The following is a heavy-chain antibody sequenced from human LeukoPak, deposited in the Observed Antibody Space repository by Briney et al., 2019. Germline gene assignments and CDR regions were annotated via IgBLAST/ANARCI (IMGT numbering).Heavy chain of an antibody. CDR1: SGSIKNSNYY. D-gene: IGHD3-10*01. Sequence: SETLSLTCTVSSGSIKNSNYYWGWIRQPPGKGLEWIGSIFYDGSADYHPSLKSRVTISVDTSKNQFSLKLSSATAADTAVYYCARHLRRGGYPSRRGYYMDVWGKGTTVTISS. CDR2: IFYDGSA. CDR3: ARHLRRGGYPSRRGYYMDV. J-gene: IGHJ6*03. V-gene: IGHV4-39*01.